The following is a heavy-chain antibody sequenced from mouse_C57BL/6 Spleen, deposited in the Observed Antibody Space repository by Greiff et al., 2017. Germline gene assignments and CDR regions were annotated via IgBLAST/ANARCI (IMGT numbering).Heavy chain of an antibody. V-gene: IGHV1-55*01. CDR2: IYPGSGST. D-gene: IGHD2-1*01. J-gene: IGHJ2*01. Sequence: QVHVKQPGAELVKPGASVKMSCKASGYTFTSYWITWVKPRPGQGLEWIGDIYPGSGSTTYNEKFKGKATLTADTSSSTAYMQLSSLTSEDSAVYYCAIGGDGNYGDYWGQGTTLTVSS. CDR1: GYTFTSYW. CDR3: AIGGDGNYGDY.